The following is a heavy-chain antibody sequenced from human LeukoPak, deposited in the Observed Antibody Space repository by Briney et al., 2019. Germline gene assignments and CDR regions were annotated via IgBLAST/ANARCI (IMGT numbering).Heavy chain of an antibody. V-gene: IGHV3-23*01. D-gene: IGHD3-22*01. CDR2: ISGSGGST. Sequence: GGPLSLSCAASGFTFSSYAMSWSRQPPGRGLEWASAISGSGGSTSYADSVKGGFTTSRDNSKNTLYLQMNSLRAEDTAVYYCAKDRYDSSGYLDYWGQGTLVTVSS. CDR3: AKDRYDSSGYLDY. J-gene: IGHJ4*02. CDR1: GFTFSSYA.